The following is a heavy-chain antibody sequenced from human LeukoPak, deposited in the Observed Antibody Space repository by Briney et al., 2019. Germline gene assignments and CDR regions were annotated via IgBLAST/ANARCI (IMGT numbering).Heavy chain of an antibody. CDR2: ISSSSSYI. CDR3: ARDNSVEDTAWWFDP. CDR1: GFTFSTYI. J-gene: IGHJ5*02. V-gene: IGHV3-21*01. Sequence: GGSLRLSCAVSGFTFSTYIMNWVRRAPGKGLEWVSSISSSSSYIYYADSVKGRFTISRDNAKNSLYLQMNSLRAKDTAVYYCARDNSVEDTAWWFDPWGQGTLVTVSS. D-gene: IGHD4-23*01.